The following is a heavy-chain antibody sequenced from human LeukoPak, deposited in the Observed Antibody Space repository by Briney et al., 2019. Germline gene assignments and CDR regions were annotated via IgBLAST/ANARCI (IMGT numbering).Heavy chain of an antibody. V-gene: IGHV4-30-4*08. CDR3: ARHGLESAIVDKDDYYYMDV. D-gene: IGHD2-15*01. Sequence: PSETLSLTCTVSGGSISSGDYYWSWIRQPPGKGLEWIGYIYYSGSTYYNPSLKSRVTISVDTSKNQFSVKLSSVTAAGTAVYYCARHGLESAIVDKDDYYYMDVWGKGTKGTVSS. CDR1: GGSISSGDYY. CDR2: IYYSGST. J-gene: IGHJ6*03.